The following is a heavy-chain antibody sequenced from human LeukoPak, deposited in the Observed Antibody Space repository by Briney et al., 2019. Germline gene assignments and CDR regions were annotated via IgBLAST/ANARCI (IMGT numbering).Heavy chain of an antibody. CDR1: VYTFTPYY. V-gene: IGHV1-46*01. Sequence: ASVKVSCKASVYTFTPYYIHGVRQAPRQEVEWMGKINPSTGATDYTQKFKGRVNMTGDTSTNTVYMELSSLRSEDTAMYYCAPSGGGWGLDYWGQGTLVTVSS. J-gene: IGHJ4*02. CDR2: INPSTGAT. CDR3: APSGGGWGLDY. D-gene: IGHD3-16*01.